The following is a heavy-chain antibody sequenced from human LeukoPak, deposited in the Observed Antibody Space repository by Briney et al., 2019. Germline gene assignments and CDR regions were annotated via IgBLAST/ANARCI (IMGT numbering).Heavy chain of an antibody. J-gene: IGHJ4*02. D-gene: IGHD3-22*01. CDR3: ATNFRALLDYYDSSGYPGTYFDY. V-gene: IGHV1-24*01. CDR1: GYTLTELS. Sequence: ASVKVSCKVSGYTLTELSMHWVRQAPGKGLEWMGGFDPEDGETIYAQKFQGRVTMTEDTSTDTAYMELSSLRSEDTAVYYCATNFRALLDYYDSSGYPGTYFDYWGQGTLVTVSS. CDR2: FDPEDGET.